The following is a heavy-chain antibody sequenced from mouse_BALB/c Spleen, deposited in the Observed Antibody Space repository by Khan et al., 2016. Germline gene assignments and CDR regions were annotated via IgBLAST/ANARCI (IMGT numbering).Heavy chain of an antibody. CDR3: ARKYGNYAMDY. D-gene: IGHD2-10*02. CDR2: INPSTGYT. V-gene: IGHV1-7*01. J-gene: IGHJ4*01. CDR1: GYTFTSYW. Sequence: QVQLQQSGAELAKPGASVKMSCKASGYTFTSYWMHWVKQRPGQGLEWIGYINPSTGYTEYNQTFKDKATLTADKSSSTAYMQLSSLTSEDSAVYYCARKYGNYAMDYWGQGTSVTVSS.